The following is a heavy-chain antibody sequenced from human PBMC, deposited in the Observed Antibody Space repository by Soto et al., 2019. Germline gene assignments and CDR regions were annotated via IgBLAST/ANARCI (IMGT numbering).Heavy chain of an antibody. CDR2: IYSGSNT. D-gene: IGHD1-26*01. Sequence: EVQLVESGGDLVQPGRSLRLSCAASGFLVSSNYMSWVRQAPGKGLEWVSVIYSGSNTHYADSVKGRFTISRDNSKNTLYLQMNSLRAEDTSVYFCARGYRVEGAYGAGAFFDYWGQRNLVTVSS. CDR1: GFLVSSNY. V-gene: IGHV3-66*01. CDR3: ARGYRVEGAYGAGAFFDY. J-gene: IGHJ4*02.